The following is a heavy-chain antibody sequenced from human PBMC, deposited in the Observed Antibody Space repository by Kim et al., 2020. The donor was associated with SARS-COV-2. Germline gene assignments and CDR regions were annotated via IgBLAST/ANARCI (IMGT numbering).Heavy chain of an antibody. CDR3: AKSKEGYDSSGYLLSAALDI. D-gene: IGHD3-22*01. CDR2: ISGSGGST. Sequence: GGSLRLSCAASGFTFSSYAMSWVRQAPGKGLEWVSAISGSGGSTYYADSVKGRFTISRDNSKNTLYLQMNSLRAEDTAVYYCAKSKEGYDSSGYLLSAALDIWGQGTMVTVSA. V-gene: IGHV3-23*01. CDR1: GFTFSSYA. J-gene: IGHJ3*02.